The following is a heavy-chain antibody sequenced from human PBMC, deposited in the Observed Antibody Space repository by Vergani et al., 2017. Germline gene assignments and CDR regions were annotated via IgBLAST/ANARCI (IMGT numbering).Heavy chain of an antibody. V-gene: IGHV3-21*01. CDR3: ARDKIAAHPAVDY. Sequence: EVQLVESGGGLVKPGGSLRLSCAASGFTFSSYSMNWVRQAPGKGLEWVSSISSSSSYIYYADSVKGRFTISRDNAKNSLYLQMNSLRAEDTAVYYCARDKIAAHPAVDYWGQGTLVTVSS. D-gene: IGHD6-6*01. J-gene: IGHJ4*02. CDR2: ISSSSSYI. CDR1: GFTFSSYS.